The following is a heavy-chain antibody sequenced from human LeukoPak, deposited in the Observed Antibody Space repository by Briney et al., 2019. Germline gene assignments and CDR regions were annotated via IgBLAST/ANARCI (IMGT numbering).Heavy chain of an antibody. J-gene: IGHJ5*02. CDR2: FIPIFGTA. CDR1: GGTFSSYA. CDR3: ARDLWYCSSTSCYKGRRSGSFDP. Sequence: SVKVSCKASGGTFSSYAISWVRQAPGQGLEWMGGFIPIFGTANYAQKLQGRVTITADESTSTAYMELSSLRSEDTAVYYCARDLWYCSSTSCYKGRRSGSFDPWGQGTLVTVSS. D-gene: IGHD2-2*02. V-gene: IGHV1-69*01.